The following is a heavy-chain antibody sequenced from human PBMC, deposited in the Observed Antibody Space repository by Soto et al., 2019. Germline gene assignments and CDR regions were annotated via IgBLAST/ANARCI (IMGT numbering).Heavy chain of an antibody. J-gene: IGHJ2*01. D-gene: IGHD6-13*01. Sequence: EVQLVESGGGLIQPGRSLRLSCAASGFSVSGDYMIWVRQAPGKGLEWVSLIYGDSSTYYADSVKGRFTISSDDSKNTVYLQMTTLRAEDTAVYYCARASGIRRSWGRWDFELWGRGTLVTVSS. CDR1: GFSVSGDY. CDR2: IYGDSST. CDR3: ARASGIRRSWGRWDFEL. V-gene: IGHV3-53*01.